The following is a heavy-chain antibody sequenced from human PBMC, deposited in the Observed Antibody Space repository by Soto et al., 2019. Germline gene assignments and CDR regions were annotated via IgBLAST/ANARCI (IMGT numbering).Heavy chain of an antibody. Sequence: SETLSLTCAVYGGSFSGYYWSWIRQPPGKGLEWIGEINHSGSTNYNPSLKSRVTISVDTSKNQFSLKLSSVTAADTAVYYCARPFRAWYGSGNLRRPNWFDPWGQGTLVTVSS. CDR3: ARPFRAWYGSGNLRRPNWFDP. D-gene: IGHD3-10*01. J-gene: IGHJ5*02. CDR1: GGSFSGYY. CDR2: INHSGST. V-gene: IGHV4-34*01.